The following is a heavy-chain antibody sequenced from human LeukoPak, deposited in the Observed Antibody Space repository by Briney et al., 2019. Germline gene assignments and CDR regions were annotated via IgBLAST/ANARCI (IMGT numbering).Heavy chain of an antibody. Sequence: SETLSLTCTVSGGSISSSSYYWGWIREPPGNVLEWIGGIYYSGSTYYNPSLKSRVTISVDTSKNQFSLKLSSVTAADTAVYYCARASPITMIVVVIDYWGQGTLVTVSS. J-gene: IGHJ4*02. V-gene: IGHV4-39*01. CDR3: ARASPITMIVVVIDY. D-gene: IGHD3-22*01. CDR1: GGSISSSSYY. CDR2: IYYSGST.